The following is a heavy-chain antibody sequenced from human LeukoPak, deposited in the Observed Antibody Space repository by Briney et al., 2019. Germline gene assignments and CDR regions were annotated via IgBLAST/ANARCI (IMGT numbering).Heavy chain of an antibody. J-gene: IGHJ4*02. CDR1: GFTFSNSG. Sequence: GGSLRLSCAASGFTFSNSGMSWVPQAPGKGLEWVSAISGSGGSIYYAASVKGRFTISRDNSRNTLYLQMNSLRAEDTAVFYCAKDGGWPRIFDYWGQGTLVTVS. CDR2: ISGSGGSI. V-gene: IGHV3-23*01. CDR3: AKDGGWPRIFDY. D-gene: IGHD6-19*01.